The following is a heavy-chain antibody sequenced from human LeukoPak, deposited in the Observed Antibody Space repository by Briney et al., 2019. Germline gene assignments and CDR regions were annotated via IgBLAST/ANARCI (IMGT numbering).Heavy chain of an antibody. CDR3: ARDGAAAGFDY. CDR2: IRQDGSEK. CDR1: GFTFSTYW. D-gene: IGHD6-13*01. Sequence: GGSLRLSCAASGFTFSTYWMSWVRQAPGKGLEWVANIRQDGSEKYYVDSVRGRFTISRDNAKNSMYLQMDSLRAEDTAVYYCARDGAAAGFDYWGQGTLVTVSS. V-gene: IGHV3-7*01. J-gene: IGHJ4*02.